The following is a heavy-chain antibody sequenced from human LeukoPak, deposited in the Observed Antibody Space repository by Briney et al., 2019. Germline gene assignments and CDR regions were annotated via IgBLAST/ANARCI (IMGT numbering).Heavy chain of an antibody. V-gene: IGHV3-48*01. CDR1: GISFSSYV. Sequence: GGSLRLSCAASGISFSSYVMDWVRQAPGKGPEWLAYITNDGTTIYYADSVKGRFTISRDNAKKSLFLQMSSLRADDTAVYYCARLLNYLDSSGNNHDAFDLWGQGTMVTVSS. J-gene: IGHJ3*01. D-gene: IGHD3-22*01. CDR2: ITNDGTTI. CDR3: ARLLNYLDSSGNNHDAFDL.